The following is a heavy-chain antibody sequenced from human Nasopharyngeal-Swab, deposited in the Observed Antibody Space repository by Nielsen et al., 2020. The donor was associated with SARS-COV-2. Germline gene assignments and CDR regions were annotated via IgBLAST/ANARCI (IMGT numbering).Heavy chain of an antibody. D-gene: IGHD1-1*01. CDR3: ARASRGTSTRTFDY. V-gene: IGHV3-21*01. J-gene: IGHJ4*02. CDR1: GFTFSSYS. Sequence: GGSLRLSCAASGFTFSSYSMNWVRQAPGKGLEWVSSTGSSSSYIYYADSVKGRFTISRDNAKNSLYLQMNSLRAEDTAVYYCARASRGTSTRTFDYWGQGTLVTVSS. CDR2: TGSSSSYI.